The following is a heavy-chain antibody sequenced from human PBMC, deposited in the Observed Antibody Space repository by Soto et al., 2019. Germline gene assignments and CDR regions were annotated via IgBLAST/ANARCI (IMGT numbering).Heavy chain of an antibody. J-gene: IGHJ1*01. CDR2: IWYDGSNK. CDR3: ARSYYYDSSGYYRSFFQH. CDR1: GFTFSSYG. D-gene: IGHD3-22*01. Sequence: QVQLVESGRGVVQPGRSLRLSCAASGFTFSSYGMHWVRQAPGKGLERVAVIWYDGSNKYYADSVKGRFTISRDNSKNTLYLQMNSLRAEDTAVYYCARSYYYDSSGYYRSFFQHWGQGTLVTVSS. V-gene: IGHV3-33*01.